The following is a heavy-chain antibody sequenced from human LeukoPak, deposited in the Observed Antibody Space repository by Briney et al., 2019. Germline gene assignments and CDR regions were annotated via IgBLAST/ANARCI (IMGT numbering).Heavy chain of an antibody. CDR3: AREEARCSGGSCYHFDY. J-gene: IGHJ4*02. Sequence: ASVKVSCKASGYTFTGYYMHWVRQAPGQGLEWMGWINPNSGGTNYAQKFQGRVTMTRDTSISTAYMELSRLRSDDTAVYYCAREEARCSGGSCYHFDYWGQGTLVTVSS. V-gene: IGHV1-2*02. CDR1: GYTFTGYY. CDR2: INPNSGGT. D-gene: IGHD2-15*01.